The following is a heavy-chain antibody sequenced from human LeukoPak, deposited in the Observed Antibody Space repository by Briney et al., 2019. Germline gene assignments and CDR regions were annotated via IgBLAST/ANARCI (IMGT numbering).Heavy chain of an antibody. CDR3: ARGLAVADNWFDP. CDR2: ISYDGSNK. D-gene: IGHD6-19*01. V-gene: IGHV3-30*03. CDR1: GFTFSSYW. Sequence: GGSLRLSCAASGFTFSSYWMSWVRQAPGKGLEWVAVISYDGSNKYYADSVKGRFTISRDNSKNTLYLQMNSLRAEDTAVYYCARGLAVADNWFDPWGQGTLVTVSS. J-gene: IGHJ5*02.